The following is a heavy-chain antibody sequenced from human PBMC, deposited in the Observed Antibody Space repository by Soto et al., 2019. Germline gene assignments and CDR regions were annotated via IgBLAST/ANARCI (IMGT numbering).Heavy chain of an antibody. CDR1: GYTFTGYY. CDR3: ARVGGYCSGGSCKRILPVDY. V-gene: IGHV1-2*02. D-gene: IGHD2-15*01. Sequence: QVQLVQSGAEVKKPGASVKVSCRASGYTFTGYYMHWVRQAPGQGLEWMGWINPNSGGTNYAQKFQGRVTMTRDTSISTAYMELSRLRSDDTAVYYCARVGGYCSGGSCKRILPVDYWGQGTLVTVSS. J-gene: IGHJ4*02. CDR2: INPNSGGT.